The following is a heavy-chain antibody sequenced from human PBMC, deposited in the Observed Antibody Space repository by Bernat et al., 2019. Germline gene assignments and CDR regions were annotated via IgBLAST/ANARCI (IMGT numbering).Heavy chain of an antibody. Sequence: QVQLQESGPGLVKPSETLSLTCTVSGGSISSYYWNWIRQPPGKGLEWIGYMSYSGSTNYNPSLKSRVTISVDTSKNQFSLKLRSVTAADTAVYYCATSPGSYFDYWGQGTRVTVSS. CDR2: MSYSGST. J-gene: IGHJ4*02. D-gene: IGHD2-15*01. V-gene: IGHV4-59*01. CDR1: GGSISSYY. CDR3: ATSPGSYFDY.